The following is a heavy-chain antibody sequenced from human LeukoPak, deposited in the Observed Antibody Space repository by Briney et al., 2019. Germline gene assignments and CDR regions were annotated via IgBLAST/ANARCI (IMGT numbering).Heavy chain of an antibody. CDR3: AREFYDFTEYYYYGMDV. Sequence: GGSLRLSCAASGFTFSSYWMSWVRQAPGKGQEWVANIKQDGSEKYYVDSVKGRFTISRDNAKNSLYLQMSSLRAEDTAVYYRAREFYDFTEYYYYGMDVWGQGTTVTVSS. CDR1: GFTFSSYW. J-gene: IGHJ6*02. CDR2: IKQDGSEK. D-gene: IGHD3-3*01. V-gene: IGHV3-7*01.